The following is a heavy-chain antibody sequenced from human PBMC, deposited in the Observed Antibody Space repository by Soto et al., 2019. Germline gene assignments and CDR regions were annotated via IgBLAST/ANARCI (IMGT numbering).Heavy chain of an antibody. J-gene: IGHJ6*02. CDR2: ISGSGGST. CDR3: AKDRDIVLVPAAILDV. V-gene: IGHV3-23*01. Sequence: EVQLLESGGGLVQPGGSLRLSCAASGFTFSSYAMSWVRQAPGKGLEWVSAISGSGGSTYYADSVKGRFTISRDNSKNTLYLQMNSLRAEDTAVYYCAKDRDIVLVPAAILDVWGQGTTVTVSS. CDR1: GFTFSSYA. D-gene: IGHD2-2*01.